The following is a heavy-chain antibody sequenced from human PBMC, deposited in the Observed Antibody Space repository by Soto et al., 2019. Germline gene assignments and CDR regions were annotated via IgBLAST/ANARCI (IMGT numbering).Heavy chain of an antibody. CDR1: GFTFSTYA. CDR2: TPYDGTNK. J-gene: IGHJ4*02. D-gene: IGHD6-13*01. CDR3: ARVPADSSWSRIEESGY. Sequence: GGSLRLSCAASGFTFSTYAIHWVRQAPGKGLEWVAVTPYDGTNKYYADSVKGRFTISRDISKNTVYLQMNSLSAEDAAVYYCARVPADSSWSRIEESGYWGQGTLVTGSS. V-gene: IGHV3-30*04.